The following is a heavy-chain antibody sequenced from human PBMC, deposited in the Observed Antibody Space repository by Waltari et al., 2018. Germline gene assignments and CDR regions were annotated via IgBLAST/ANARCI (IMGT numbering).Heavy chain of an antibody. D-gene: IGHD2-15*01. CDR1: GFKLSDYA. J-gene: IGHJ6*02. Sequence: EVQLVESGGGLVKPGGSLRLSCAAPGFKLSDYAMHWVRQAPGKWLEWVSSIVSSSSFMDYADSVRGRFTVSRANAKNTLYLQMDTLRAEATAVYYCASEGAEQSVVEAYRMDVWGQGTPVTVS. V-gene: IGHV3-21*02. CDR2: IVSSSSFM. CDR3: ASEGAEQSVVEAYRMDV.